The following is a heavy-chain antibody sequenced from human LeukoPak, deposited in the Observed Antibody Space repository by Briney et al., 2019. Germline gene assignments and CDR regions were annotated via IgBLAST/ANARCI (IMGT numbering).Heavy chain of an antibody. CDR1: GFTLSDYA. V-gene: IGHV3-48*02. Sequence: SGGSLRLSCAASGFTLSDYAMNWVRQAPGKGLEWVSYISSRSSTIYYADSVEGRFTISRDNATNSLYLQMDNLRDEDTAVYYCARGRYLLTWLTLFDHWGQGILVTVSS. CDR2: ISSRSSTI. D-gene: IGHD3-9*01. CDR3: ARGRYLLTWLTLFDH. J-gene: IGHJ4*02.